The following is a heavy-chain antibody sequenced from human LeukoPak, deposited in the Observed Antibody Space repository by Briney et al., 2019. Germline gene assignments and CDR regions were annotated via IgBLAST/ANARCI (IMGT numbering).Heavy chain of an antibody. CDR2: INHSGST. J-gene: IGHJ5*02. Sequence: PSETLSLTCTVYGGSISGYYWSWIRQPPGKGLEWIGEINHSGSTNYNPSLKSRVTISVDTSKNQFSLKLSSVTAPDTAVYYCARGLSYIRILVEVPQRGDWCDPWGQGTLVTVSS. CDR1: GGSISGYY. D-gene: IGHD2-15*01. CDR3: ARGLSYIRILVEVPQRGDWCDP. V-gene: IGHV4-34*01.